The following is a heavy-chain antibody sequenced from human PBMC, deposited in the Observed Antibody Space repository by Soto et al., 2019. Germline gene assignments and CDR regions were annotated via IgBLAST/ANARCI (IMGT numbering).Heavy chain of an antibody. CDR3: AKDRNGGNSLLDAFDI. CDR1: GFTVSSYA. Sequence: HHGGSLRLSCAASGFTVSSYAMSWVRQAPGKGLEWASAISGSGGSTYYADSVKGRFTISGDNSKNTLYLQMNSLRAEDTAVYYCAKDRNGGNSLLDAFDIWGQGTMVTVSS. J-gene: IGHJ3*02. CDR2: ISGSGGST. V-gene: IGHV3-23*01. D-gene: IGHD2-21*02.